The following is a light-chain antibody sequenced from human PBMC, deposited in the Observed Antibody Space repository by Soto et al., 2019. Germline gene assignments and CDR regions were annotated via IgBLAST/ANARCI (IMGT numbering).Light chain of an antibody. CDR2: NNN. Sequence: QSVLTQPPSASGTPGQRVTISCSGSSSNIGSNYVYWYQQVPGTAPKLLIYNNNRRPSGVPDRFSGSKSGTSGSLAISGLRSEDEADYYCAAWDDSLSGRWVFGGGTKLTVL. J-gene: IGLJ3*02. V-gene: IGLV1-47*02. CDR3: AAWDDSLSGRWV. CDR1: SSNIGSNY.